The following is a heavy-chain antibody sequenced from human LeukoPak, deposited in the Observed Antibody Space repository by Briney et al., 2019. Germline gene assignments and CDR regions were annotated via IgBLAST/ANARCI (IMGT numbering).Heavy chain of an antibody. CDR3: ARGGSYTMVKNY. CDR2: IYYSGST. D-gene: IGHD1-26*01. J-gene: IGHJ4*02. CDR1: GGSISSGSYY. V-gene: IGHV4-39*07. Sequence: PSETLSLTCTVSGGSISSGSYYWGWIRQPPGKGLEWIGSIYYSGSTYHNPSLKSRVTISIDTSKNQFSLKLSSVTAADTAVYCCARGGSYTMVKNYWGQGTLVTVSS.